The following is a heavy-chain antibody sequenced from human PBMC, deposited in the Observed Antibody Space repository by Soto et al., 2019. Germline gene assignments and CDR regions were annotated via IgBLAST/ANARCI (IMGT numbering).Heavy chain of an antibody. J-gene: IGHJ4*02. V-gene: IGHV4-4*07. D-gene: IGHD1-7*01. CDR2: IYTSGST. Sequence: QVQLQESGPGLVKPSETLSLTCTVSGGSISSYYWSWIRQPAGKGLEWIGRIYTSGSTNYNPPLKSRVTMSVDTSKNQFSLKLSSVTAADTAVYYCAREGVRYNWNSPGYFDYWGQGTLVTVSS. CDR1: GGSISSYY. CDR3: AREGVRYNWNSPGYFDY.